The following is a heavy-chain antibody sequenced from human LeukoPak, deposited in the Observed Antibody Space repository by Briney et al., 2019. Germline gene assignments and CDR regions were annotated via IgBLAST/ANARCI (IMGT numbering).Heavy chain of an antibody. D-gene: IGHD2-2*01. V-gene: IGHV3-7*01. CDR2: INEDGSQK. Sequence: SGGSLRLSCAASGFMFSSHWMSWVRQVPGKGPEWVAKINEDGSQKYYVDSVKGRFTISRDNAENSLSLHMNSLRAKDAAVYYCARDQGYCTSVSCRGDAFDVWGQGSMVSVSA. CDR3: ARDQGYCTSVSCRGDAFDV. CDR1: GFMFSSHW. J-gene: IGHJ3*01.